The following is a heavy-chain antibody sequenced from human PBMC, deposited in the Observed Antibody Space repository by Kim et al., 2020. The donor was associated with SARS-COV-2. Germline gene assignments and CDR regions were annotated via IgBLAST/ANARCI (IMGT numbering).Heavy chain of an antibody. J-gene: IGHJ4*02. CDR1: GFTFSNAW. Sequence: GGSLRLSCAASGFTFSNAWMSWVRQAPGKGLEWVGRIKSKTDGGTTDYAAPVKGRFTISRDDSKNTLYLQMNSLKTEDTAVYYCTTPDLYYYGSGSEYYFDYWGRGTLVTVSS. CDR3: TTPDLYYYGSGSEYYFDY. V-gene: IGHV3-15*05. CDR2: IKSKTDGGTT. D-gene: IGHD3-10*01.